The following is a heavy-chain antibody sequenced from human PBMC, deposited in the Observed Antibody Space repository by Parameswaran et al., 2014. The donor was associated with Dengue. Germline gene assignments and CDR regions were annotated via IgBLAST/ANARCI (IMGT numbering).Heavy chain of an antibody. V-gene: IGHV3-48*03. D-gene: IGHD6-13*01. CDR3: AREGGGYTDGMDV. CDR2: ISSSGSTI. J-gene: IGHJ6*02. Sequence: PGKGLGVGFDYISSSGSTIYYADSVKGRFTISRDNAKNSLYLQMNSLRAEDTAVYYCAREGGGYTDGMDVWGQGTTVTVSS.